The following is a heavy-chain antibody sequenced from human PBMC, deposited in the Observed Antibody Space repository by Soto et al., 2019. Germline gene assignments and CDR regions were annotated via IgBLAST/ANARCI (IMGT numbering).Heavy chain of an antibody. J-gene: IGHJ4*02. D-gene: IGHD2-21*02. CDR3: ARETVVTARTPVWDY. CDR2: ISYDGSNK. CDR1: GFNFSSYA. V-gene: IGHV3-30-3*01. Sequence: GGPLRLSCAASGFNFSSYAMHWVRQAPGKGLEWVAVISYDGSNKYYADSVKGRFTISRDNSKNTLYLQMNSLRAEDTAVYYCARETVVTARTPVWDYWGQGTLVTVSS.